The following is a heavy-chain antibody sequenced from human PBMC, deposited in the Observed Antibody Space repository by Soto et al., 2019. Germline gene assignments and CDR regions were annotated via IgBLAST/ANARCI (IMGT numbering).Heavy chain of an antibody. J-gene: IGHJ6*02. CDR3: ARISTVTTLDYYYYGMDV. CDR2: INAGNGNT. D-gene: IGHD4-17*01. CDR1: GYTFTSYA. V-gene: IGHV1-3*01. Sequence: ASVKVSCKASGYTFTSYAMHWVRQAPGQRLEWMGWINAGNGNTKFSQKFQGRFTISRDNSKNTLYLQMNSLRAEDTAVYYCARISTVTTLDYYYYGMDVWGQGTTVTVSS.